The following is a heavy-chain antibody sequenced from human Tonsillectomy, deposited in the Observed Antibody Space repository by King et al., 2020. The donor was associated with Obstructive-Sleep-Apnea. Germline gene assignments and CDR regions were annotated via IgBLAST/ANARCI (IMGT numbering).Heavy chain of an antibody. V-gene: IGHV5-51*01. CDR1: GYSFTTYY. J-gene: IGHJ5*02. Sequence: VQLVESGAEVKKPGDSLKISCKGSGYSFTTYYIAWVRQMPGKGLEWMGIIFPGDSDIRYSPSFQGQVTISADESISTAYLQWNSLKASDTAMYYCARRGNEDYNCFDPWGQGTLVTVSS. CDR2: IFPGDSDI. D-gene: IGHD3-10*01. CDR3: ARRGNEDYNCFDP.